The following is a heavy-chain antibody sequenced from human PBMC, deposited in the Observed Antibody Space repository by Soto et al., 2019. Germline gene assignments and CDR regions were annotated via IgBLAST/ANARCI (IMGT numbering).Heavy chain of an antibody. Sequence: GGSLRLSCAASGFTFSSYSMNWVRQAPGKGLEWVSSISSSSSYIYYADSVKGRFTISRDNAKNSLYLQMNSLRAEETAVYYCAREAYYDFWSGYTTYYYGMDVWGQGTTVTVSS. CDR3: AREAYYDFWSGYTTYYYGMDV. CDR1: GFTFSSYS. D-gene: IGHD3-3*01. J-gene: IGHJ6*02. V-gene: IGHV3-21*01. CDR2: ISSSSSYI.